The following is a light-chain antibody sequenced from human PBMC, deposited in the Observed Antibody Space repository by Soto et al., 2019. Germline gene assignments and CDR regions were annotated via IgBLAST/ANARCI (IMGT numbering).Light chain of an antibody. CDR3: SSYAGSNNLL. V-gene: IGLV2-8*01. J-gene: IGLJ2*01. CDR2: AVS. Sequence: QSALTQPPSASGSPGQSVTISCTGTSSDVGGYNFVSWYQQHPGKAPKPMIYAVSKRPSGVPDRFSGSKSGNTASLTVSGLQAEDEADYYFSSYAGSNNLLFGGGTKLTVL. CDR1: SSDVGGYNF.